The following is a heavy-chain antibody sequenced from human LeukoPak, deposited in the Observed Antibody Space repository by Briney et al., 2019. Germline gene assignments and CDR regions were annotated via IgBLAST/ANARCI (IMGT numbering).Heavy chain of an antibody. V-gene: IGHV3-7*01. CDR1: GFTFSSKW. CDR3: ASQSFAKFDP. D-gene: IGHD3-16*01. CDR2: IQPDGSEG. Sequence: PGGSLRLSCAASGFTFSSKWMSWVRQAPGKGLERVGNIQPDGSEGYPVDSVEGRFTISRDNARNSLFLQMNSLRVEDAAVYYCASQSFAKFDPWGQGTLVIVSS. J-gene: IGHJ5*02.